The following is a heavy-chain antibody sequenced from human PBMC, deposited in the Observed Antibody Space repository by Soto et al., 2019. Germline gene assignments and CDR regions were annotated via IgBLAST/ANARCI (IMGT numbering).Heavy chain of an antibody. CDR1: GFTFSDYV. V-gene: IGHV3-30*18. D-gene: IGHD2-2*01. Sequence: QVQLVESGGGVGQPGRSLRLSCEASGFTFSDYVIHWVRLAPGKGLEWVAVITYDGRHQYYADSVKGRFTISRDNSKNTLLLQMNSVRAEDTDFYYCAKETSRFAVPAALDYWGQGTLVTVSS. CDR2: ITYDGRHQ. J-gene: IGHJ4*02. CDR3: AKETSRFAVPAALDY.